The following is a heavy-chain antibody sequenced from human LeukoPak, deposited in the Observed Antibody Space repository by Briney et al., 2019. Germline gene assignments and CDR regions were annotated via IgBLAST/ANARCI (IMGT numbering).Heavy chain of an antibody. V-gene: IGHV3-30-3*01. CDR1: GFTFSNYA. CDR2: ISYDESNE. Sequence: GGSLRLSCAASGFTFSNYATHWVRQAPGKGLEWVALISYDESNEYYGDSVKGRFTISRDNSKNTLYLQMNSLRAEDTAVYYCARDLGDCIPGPLDYRGQGTLVTVSS. D-gene: IGHD2-21*02. CDR3: ARDLGDCIPGPLDY. J-gene: IGHJ4*02.